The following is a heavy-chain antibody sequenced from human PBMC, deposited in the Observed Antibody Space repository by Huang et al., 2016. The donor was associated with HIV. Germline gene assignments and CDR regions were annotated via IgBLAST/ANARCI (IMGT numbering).Heavy chain of an antibody. CDR2: FDPEIGET. CDR3: ATGFDVFFDF. Sequence: QVQLVQSRAEVKKPGASVKVSCKVSEYTLSELSIHWVRPPPGKGLEWMGGFDPEIGETIYAQKFQGRVTMTEDTSTETAVMELSGLRPEDTAVYYCATGFDVFFDFWGQGTLVTVSS. J-gene: IGHJ4*02. CDR1: EYTLSELS. D-gene: IGHD3-9*01. V-gene: IGHV1-24*01.